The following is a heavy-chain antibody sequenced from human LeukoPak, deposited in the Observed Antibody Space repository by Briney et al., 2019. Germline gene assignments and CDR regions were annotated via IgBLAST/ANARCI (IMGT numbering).Heavy chain of an antibody. CDR3: ARDKDYYDPRQPAELVVFDI. Sequence: GGSLRLSCAASGFTFSSYWMHWVRQGPGKGLVWVSRINPDGSGTSHADSVKGRFTISRDNAKNTLYLQMNSLRAEDTAVYYCARDKDYYDPRQPAELVVFDIWGQGTMVTVSS. V-gene: IGHV3-74*01. J-gene: IGHJ3*02. D-gene: IGHD3-22*01. CDR1: GFTFSSYW. CDR2: INPDGSGT.